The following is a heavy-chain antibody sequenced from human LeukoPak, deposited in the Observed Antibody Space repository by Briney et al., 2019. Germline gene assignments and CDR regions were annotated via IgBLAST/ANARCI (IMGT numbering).Heavy chain of an antibody. CDR3: ARTYSSGWRTFDY. Sequence: SETLSLTCTVSGGSISSYYWSWIRQPPGKGLEWIGYIYYSGSTNYNPSLKSRVTISVDTSKNQFSLKLSSVTAADTAVYYCARTYSSGWRTFDYWGQGTLVTVSS. D-gene: IGHD6-19*01. J-gene: IGHJ4*02. CDR2: IYYSGST. CDR1: GGSISSYY. V-gene: IGHV4-59*01.